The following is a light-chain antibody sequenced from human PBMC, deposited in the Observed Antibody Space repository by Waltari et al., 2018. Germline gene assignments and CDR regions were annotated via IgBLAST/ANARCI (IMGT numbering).Light chain of an antibody. V-gene: IGKV1-5*03. CDR1: QTTNRW. J-gene: IGKJ1*01. CDR3: QQYISYSLT. Sequence: DIQMTQSPSTVSASVGDRVTITCRAGQTTNRWLAWYQQKPGKAPKLLIYRSSILESGVPSRFSGSGSGTEFTLTISSLQPDDFATYYCQQYISYSLTFGQGTKVEIK. CDR2: RSS.